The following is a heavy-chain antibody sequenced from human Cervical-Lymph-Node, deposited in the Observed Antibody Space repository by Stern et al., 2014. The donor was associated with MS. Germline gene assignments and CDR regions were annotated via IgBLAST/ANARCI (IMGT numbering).Heavy chain of an antibody. CDR2: STPGDSYT. CDR3: ARQLSGSSLAFYGMDV. J-gene: IGHJ6*02. D-gene: IGHD1-26*01. CDR1: GYSFTNYW. V-gene: IGHV5-10-1*03. Sequence: EVQLVQSGAEVKKPGESLRISCKGSGYSFTNYWIRWVRQMPGKGLEWMGRSTPGDSYTNYSPSFQGHVPISADKSSSTAYLQWSSLKASDTAMYYCARQLSGSSLAFYGMDVWGQGTTVTVS.